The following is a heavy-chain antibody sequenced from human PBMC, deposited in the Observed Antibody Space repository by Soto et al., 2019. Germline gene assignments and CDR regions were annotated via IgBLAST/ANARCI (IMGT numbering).Heavy chain of an antibody. Sequence: EVQLVESGGGLVQPGGSLKLSCAASGFTFSGSALHWVRQASGKGLEWLGRIRSKANRYATAYAASVKGRFTISRDDSKNTAYLQMNSLKTEDTAVYYCTLTYYYGAYYFDYWGQGTLVTVSS. D-gene: IGHD3-10*01. J-gene: IGHJ4*02. CDR3: TLTYYYGAYYFDY. V-gene: IGHV3-73*02. CDR1: GFTFSGSA. CDR2: IRSKANRYAT.